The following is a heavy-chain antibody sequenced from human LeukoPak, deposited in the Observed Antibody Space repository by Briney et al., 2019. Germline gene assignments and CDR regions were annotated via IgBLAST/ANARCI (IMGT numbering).Heavy chain of an antibody. V-gene: IGHV3-30*02. Sequence: AGGSLRLSCKASGFTFSSYGVHWVRQAPGKGLQWVAFTRYDGSNKDYADFVNGRFTISRDNSEDMLYLEMNSLSPEDTAVYYCVKDDGTYYFDSWGRGILVTVST. D-gene: IGHD2-21*01. J-gene: IGHJ4*02. CDR1: GFTFSSYG. CDR3: VKDDGTYYFDS. CDR2: TRYDGSNK.